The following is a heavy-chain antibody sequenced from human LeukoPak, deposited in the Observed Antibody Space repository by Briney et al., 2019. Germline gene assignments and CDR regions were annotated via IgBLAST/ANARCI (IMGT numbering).Heavy chain of an antibody. D-gene: IGHD3-22*01. V-gene: IGHV3-21*01. J-gene: IGHJ3*02. Sequence: GGSLRLSCAASGFTFSSYTMNWVRQAPGKGLAWVSSISSSSSYIYYADSVKGRFTISRDNAKNSLYLQMNSLRAEDTAVYYCARDTYYYDSSGYYYINDDAFDIWGQGTMVTVSS. CDR2: ISSSSSYI. CDR1: GFTFSSYT. CDR3: ARDTYYYDSSGYYYINDDAFDI.